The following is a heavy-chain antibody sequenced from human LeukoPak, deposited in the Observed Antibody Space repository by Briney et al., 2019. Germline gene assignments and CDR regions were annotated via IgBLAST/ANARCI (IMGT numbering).Heavy chain of an antibody. Sequence: PGWSLRLSCAASGFTFSSYGMHWVRQAPGKGLEWVALIRYDGSDKYNADSVKGRFTISRDNSKNTLYLQRNSLRAEDKAVYYCAIDGAGSYFYYWGQGTLVTVSS. CDR2: IRYDGSDK. CDR3: AIDGAGSYFYY. CDR1: GFTFSSYG. V-gene: IGHV3-30*02. D-gene: IGHD3-10*01. J-gene: IGHJ4*02.